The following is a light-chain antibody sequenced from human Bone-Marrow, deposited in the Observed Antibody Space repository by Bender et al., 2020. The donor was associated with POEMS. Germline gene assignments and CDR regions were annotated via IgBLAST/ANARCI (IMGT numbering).Light chain of an antibody. J-gene: IGLJ3*02. CDR2: EDN. CDR1: SGDFGIDTL. CDR3: SSYSDTNILV. V-gene: IGLV2-14*02. Sequence: QSALTQPASVSGSPGQSITISCTGTSGDFGIDTLVSWYQQHPGKAPKLMIYEDNKRPSGVSTRFSGSKSGNTASLTVSGLQGEDEADYFCSSYSDTNILVFGGGTKLTVL.